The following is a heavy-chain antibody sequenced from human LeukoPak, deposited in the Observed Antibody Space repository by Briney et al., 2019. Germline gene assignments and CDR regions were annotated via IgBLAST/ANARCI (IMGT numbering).Heavy chain of an antibody. CDR2: IYYSGST. CDR1: GGSISPYY. J-gene: IGHJ6*03. D-gene: IGHD3-3*02. Sequence: SETLSLTCTVSGGSISPYYWSWIRQPPGKGLEWIGYIYYSGSTNYNPSLKSRVTISVDTSKIQFSLKLSSVTAADTAVYYCARAFYPGYYSYMAVWGKGTTVTVSS. CDR3: ARAFYPGYYSYMAV. V-gene: IGHV4-59*01.